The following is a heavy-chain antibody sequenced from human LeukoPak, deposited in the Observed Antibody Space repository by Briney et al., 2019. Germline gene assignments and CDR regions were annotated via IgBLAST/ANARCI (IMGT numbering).Heavy chain of an antibody. Sequence: TGGSLRLSCAASGFTFSSYSMNWVRQAPGKGLEWVSSISSSSSYVYYADSVKGRFTISRDNAKNSLYLQMNSLRAEDTAVCYCARDIRLGYVVVPAGFDPWGQGTLVTVSS. CDR1: GFTFSSYS. V-gene: IGHV3-21*01. J-gene: IGHJ5*02. CDR3: ARDIRLGYVVVPAGFDP. D-gene: IGHD2-2*01. CDR2: ISSSSSYV.